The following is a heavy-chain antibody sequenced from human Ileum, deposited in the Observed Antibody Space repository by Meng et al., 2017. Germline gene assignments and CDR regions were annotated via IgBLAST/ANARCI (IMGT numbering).Heavy chain of an antibody. CDR2: IHHSGRT. Sequence: QVQLNQWGAGLLKPSETLSLTCAVFGGSFNDYYWSWVRQSPGKGLEWIGQIHHSGRTNYKSSLERRVTISVDTSKSQFSLKLTSVTAADTAMYYCVRGPARETHDFDYWGQGALVTVFS. CDR3: VRGPARETHDFDY. J-gene: IGHJ4*02. D-gene: IGHD1-26*01. V-gene: IGHV4-34*01. CDR1: GGSFNDYY.